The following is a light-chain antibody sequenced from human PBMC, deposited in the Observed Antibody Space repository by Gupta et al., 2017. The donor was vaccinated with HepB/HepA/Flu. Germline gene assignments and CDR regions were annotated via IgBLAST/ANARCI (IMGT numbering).Light chain of an antibody. CDR2: DAS. V-gene: IGKV3-20*01. J-gene: IGKJ3*01. CDR1: QSVRNTT. Sequence: EIVLTQSPGTLSLSPGERATLSCRTSQSVRNTTLAWYQQKPGQAPKLLIYDASIRATGIPDKFSGSGSGTDFTLSISRLEPDDFAVYYCQLDVNSFLTFGHGTKVDI. CDR3: QLDVNSFLT.